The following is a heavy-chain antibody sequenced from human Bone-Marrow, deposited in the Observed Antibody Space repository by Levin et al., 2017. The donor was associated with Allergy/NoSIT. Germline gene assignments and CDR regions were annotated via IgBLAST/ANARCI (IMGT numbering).Heavy chain of an antibody. CDR2: IYSGGST. Sequence: GGSLRLSCAASGFTVSSNYMSWVRQAPGKGLEWVSVIYSGGSTYYADSVKGRFTISRDNSKNTLYLQMNSLRAEDTAVYYCARDLVLPNRGPYYYYGMDVWGQGTTVTVSS. J-gene: IGHJ6*02. V-gene: IGHV3-53*01. CDR1: GFTVSSNY. D-gene: IGHD1-14*01. CDR3: ARDLVLPNRGPYYYYGMDV.